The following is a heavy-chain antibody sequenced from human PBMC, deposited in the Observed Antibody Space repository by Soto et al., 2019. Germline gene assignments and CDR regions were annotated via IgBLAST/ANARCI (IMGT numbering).Heavy chain of an antibody. CDR2: INHSGIT. CDR1: GGSFSGYY. Sequence: QVLLEQWGAGLLKPSETLSLTCAVYGGSFSGYYWTWIRQPPGRGLEWLGEINHSGITDYNPSLKSRVSISIYTSKNQFSLKLNSVTAADTAVYDCAVGPRMWLAGGGYWGQGTLVTVSS. V-gene: IGHV4-34*01. CDR3: AVGPRMWLAGGGY. D-gene: IGHD6-19*01. J-gene: IGHJ4*02.